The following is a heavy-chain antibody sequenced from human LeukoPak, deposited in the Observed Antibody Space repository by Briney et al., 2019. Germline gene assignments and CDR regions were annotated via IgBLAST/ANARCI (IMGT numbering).Heavy chain of an antibody. CDR1: GGSISSYY. D-gene: IGHD6-13*01. J-gene: IGHJ5*02. CDR2: IDPSGTT. CDR3: ARGSFGIPAAADL. Sequence: KPSETLSLTCTVSGGSISSYYWSWIRQPPGKGLEWIGYIDPSGTTNFNPSLRSRLTLSLDRSKNQFSLKLTSVTAADTAVYYCARGSFGIPAAADLWGQGALVTVSS. V-gene: IGHV4-4*09.